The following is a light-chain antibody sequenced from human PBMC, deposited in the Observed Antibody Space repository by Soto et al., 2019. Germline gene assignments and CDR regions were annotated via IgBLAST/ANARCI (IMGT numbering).Light chain of an antibody. CDR1: QSVSSSY. J-gene: IGKJ1*01. Sequence: EIVLTQSPGTLSLSPGERATLSCRASQSVSSSYLAWYQQKPGQAPRLLISGVSTRATGIPDRFSGSGSGTDFTLTISRLEPEDFAVYYCQQYSTSPWTFGEWTKVEIK. CDR2: GVS. CDR3: QQYSTSPWT. V-gene: IGKV3-20*01.